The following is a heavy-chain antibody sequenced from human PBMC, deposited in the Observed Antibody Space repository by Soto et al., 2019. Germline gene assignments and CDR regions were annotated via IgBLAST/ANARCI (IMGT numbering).Heavy chain of an antibody. J-gene: IGHJ5*02. CDR1: GFTFSSYA. V-gene: IGHV3-64*01. CDR3: ASLAYYGSGIS. D-gene: IGHD3-10*01. CDR2: ISSNGGST. Sequence: GGSLRLSCAAYGFTFSSYAMHWVRQAPGKGLEYVSAISSNGGSTYYANSVKGRFTISRDNSKNTLYLQMGSLRAEDMAVYYCASLAYYGSGISWGQGTLVPVSS.